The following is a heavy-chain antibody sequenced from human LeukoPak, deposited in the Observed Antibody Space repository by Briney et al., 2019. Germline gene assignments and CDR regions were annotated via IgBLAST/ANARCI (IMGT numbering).Heavy chain of an antibody. Sequence: GGSLRLSCAASGFTFSSYAMSWVRQAPGKGLEWVSPIRGGGGSTYYADSVKGRFTISRDNSKNTLYLQMHSLRAEDTAVYYCAKDLVYGTTVYPLDYWGQGTLVTVSS. V-gene: IGHV3-23*01. CDR2: IRGGGGST. J-gene: IGHJ4*02. D-gene: IGHD4-17*01. CDR1: GFTFSSYA. CDR3: AKDLVYGTTVYPLDY.